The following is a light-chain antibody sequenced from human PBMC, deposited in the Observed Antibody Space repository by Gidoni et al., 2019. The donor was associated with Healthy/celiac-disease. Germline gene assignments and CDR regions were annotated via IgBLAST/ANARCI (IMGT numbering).Light chain of an antibody. CDR1: QSLLHSNGYNY. CDR2: LGS. Sequence: DIVMTQSPLSLPVTPGEPASISCRSSQSLLHSNGYNYLDWYLQKPGQSPQLLIYLGSNRASGVPDRFSGSGSGTDFTLKISRVEAEDVGVYYCMQALQNWTFGQXTKVEIK. J-gene: IGKJ1*01. V-gene: IGKV2-28*01. CDR3: MQALQNWT.